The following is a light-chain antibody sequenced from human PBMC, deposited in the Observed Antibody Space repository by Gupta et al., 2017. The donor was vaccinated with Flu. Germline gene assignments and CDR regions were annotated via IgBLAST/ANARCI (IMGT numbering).Light chain of an antibody. CDR1: QSVRTY. J-gene: IGKJ2*03. V-gene: IGKV3-11*01. Sequence: EVVLTQSPATLSLSPGERATLSCRASQSVRTYVAWYQKKPGQDPRILIYDASIRATGIPARFSGSGSGADFTRTISSLESEDFAVDYCLHRADRPPYRFGQGTKLEIK. CDR3: LHRADRPPYR. CDR2: DAS.